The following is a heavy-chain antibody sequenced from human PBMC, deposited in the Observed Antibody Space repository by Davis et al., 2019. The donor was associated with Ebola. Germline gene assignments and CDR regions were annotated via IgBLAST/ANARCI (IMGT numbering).Heavy chain of an antibody. V-gene: IGHV3-30-3*01. CDR2: IRHDGSSQ. J-gene: IGHJ4*02. Sequence: PGGSLRLSCATSGFTFSNFAMHWVRQAPGKGLEWLAGIRHDGSSQYYADPVRGRLTISRDKTKDTVYLQMNSLRVQDTALYHCVRSVGWDADYVTPPEYFDYWGQGTLVTVSS. CDR3: VRSVGWDADYVTPPEYFDY. D-gene: IGHD4-17*01. CDR1: GFTFSNFA.